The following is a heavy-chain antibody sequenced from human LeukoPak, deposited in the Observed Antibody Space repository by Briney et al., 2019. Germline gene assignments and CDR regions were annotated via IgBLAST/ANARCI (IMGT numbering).Heavy chain of an antibody. D-gene: IGHD5-18*01. CDR3: ARSAGIQLYYYYMDV. CDR2: MNPNSGNT. V-gene: IGHV1-8*03. Sequence: ASVKVSRKASGYTFTSYDINWVRQATGQGLEWMGWMNPNSGNTGYAQKFQGRVTITRNTSISTAYMELSSLRSEDTAVYYCARSAGIQLYYYYMDVWGKGTTVTVSS. J-gene: IGHJ6*03. CDR1: GYTFTSYD.